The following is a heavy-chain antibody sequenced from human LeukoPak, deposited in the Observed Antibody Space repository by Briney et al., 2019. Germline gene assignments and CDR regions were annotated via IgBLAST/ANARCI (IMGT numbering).Heavy chain of an antibody. Sequence: SETLSLTCTVSGGSISSSSYYWGWIRQPPGKGLEWIGSIYYSGSTYYNPSLKSRVTISVDTSKNQFSLKLSSVTAADTAVYYCARGYCSGGSCYLVGMDVWGQGTTVTVSS. CDR3: ARGYCSGGSCYLVGMDV. CDR1: GGSISSSSYY. CDR2: IYYSGST. V-gene: IGHV4-39*07. D-gene: IGHD2-15*01. J-gene: IGHJ6*02.